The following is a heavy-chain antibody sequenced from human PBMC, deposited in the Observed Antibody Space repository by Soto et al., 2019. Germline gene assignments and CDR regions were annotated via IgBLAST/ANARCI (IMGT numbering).Heavy chain of an antibody. Sequence: GASVKVSCKASGGTFSSYAISWVRQAPGQGLEWMGGIIPIFGTANYAQKFQGRVTITADESTSTAYMELSSLRSEDTAVYYCARDDPYCSGGSCYYYYWGQGTLVTAPQ. V-gene: IGHV1-69*13. CDR1: GGTFSSYA. J-gene: IGHJ4*02. D-gene: IGHD2-15*01. CDR2: IIPIFGTA. CDR3: ARDDPYCSGGSCYYYY.